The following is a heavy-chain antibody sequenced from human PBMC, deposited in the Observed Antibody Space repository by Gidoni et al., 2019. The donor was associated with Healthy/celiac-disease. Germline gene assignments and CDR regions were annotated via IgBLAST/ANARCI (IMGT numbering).Heavy chain of an antibody. Sequence: QVQLQQWGAGLLKPSETLSLTCAVYGGSFSGYYWSWIRQPPGKGLEWIGEINHSGSTNYNPSLKSRVTISVDTSKNQFSLKLSSVTAADTAVYYCARNPIAARKHDYWGQGTLVTVSS. CDR3: ARNPIAARKHDY. D-gene: IGHD6-6*01. CDR1: GGSFSGYY. V-gene: IGHV4-34*01. J-gene: IGHJ4*02. CDR2: INHSGST.